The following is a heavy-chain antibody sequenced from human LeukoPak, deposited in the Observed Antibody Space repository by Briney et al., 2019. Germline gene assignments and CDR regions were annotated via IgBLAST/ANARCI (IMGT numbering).Heavy chain of an antibody. CDR2: LSYDGSNE. CDR1: GFTFSSYA. CDR3: ARELTIGWYDF. D-gene: IGHD2-2*01. V-gene: IGHV3-30-3*01. Sequence: GGSLRLSCAASGFTFSSYAMNWVRQAPGKGLAWVAVLSYDGSNEYYADSVKGRFTISRDNSKNTLYLQMNSLRAEDTAVYYCARELTIGWYDFWGQGTLVTVSS. J-gene: IGHJ5*01.